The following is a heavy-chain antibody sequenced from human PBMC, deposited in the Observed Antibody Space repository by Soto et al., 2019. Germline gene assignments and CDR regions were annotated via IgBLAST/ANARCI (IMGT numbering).Heavy chain of an antibody. CDR1: GFTFSIYS. Sequence: DVQLVESGGGVVQPGGSLRLSCAASGFTFSIYSMNRVRQAPGKGREWVSYISSSSNPIYYADSVKGRFTISRDNATNSLYLQMNSLRDEDTAVYYCARDRGASTWYYFDHWGQGTLVTVSS. CDR2: ISSSSNPI. CDR3: ARDRGASTWYYFDH. V-gene: IGHV3-48*02. J-gene: IGHJ4*02. D-gene: IGHD6-13*01.